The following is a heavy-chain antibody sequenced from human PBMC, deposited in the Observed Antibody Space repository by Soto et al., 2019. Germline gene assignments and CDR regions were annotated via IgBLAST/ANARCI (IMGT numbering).Heavy chain of an antibody. CDR2: IDPTDSST. V-gene: IGHV5-10-1*01. J-gene: IGHJ5*02. Sequence: GESLKISCEAPRYIFTSYWITWVRQMPGKGLEWMGRIDPTDSSTNYSPSFQGHVIISVDKSIRTAYLQWNSLTASDTAMYYCARTYCSSTSCQNWFDPWGQGTLVTVSS. CDR3: ARTYCSSTSCQNWFDP. CDR1: RYIFTSYW. D-gene: IGHD2-2*01.